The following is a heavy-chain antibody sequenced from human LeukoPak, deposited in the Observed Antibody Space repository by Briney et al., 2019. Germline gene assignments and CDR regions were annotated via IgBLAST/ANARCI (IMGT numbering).Heavy chain of an antibody. Sequence: GASVKVSCKASGYTFASYYMHWVRQAPGQGLEWMGIINPSGGSTSYAQKFQGRVTMTRDTSTSTVYMELSSLRSEDTAVYYCAKDHRLYYYDSSGRYNFDYWGQGTLVTVSS. V-gene: IGHV1-46*01. CDR2: INPSGGST. J-gene: IGHJ4*02. CDR1: GYTFASYY. CDR3: AKDHRLYYYDSSGRYNFDY. D-gene: IGHD3-22*01.